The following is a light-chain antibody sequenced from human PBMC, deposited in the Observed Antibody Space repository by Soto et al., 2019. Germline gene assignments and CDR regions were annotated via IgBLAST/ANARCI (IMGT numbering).Light chain of an antibody. J-gene: IGKJ2*01. V-gene: IGKV3-15*01. CDR3: QQYNNRYT. Sequence: EIVMTQSPATLSVSPGERATLSCSASQSVSSNLAWYQQKPGQAPRLLIYGPSTRATGIPARFSGSGFGTEFTLTISSLQSEDFVVYYCQQYNNRYTFGQGTKLEIK. CDR1: QSVSSN. CDR2: GPS.